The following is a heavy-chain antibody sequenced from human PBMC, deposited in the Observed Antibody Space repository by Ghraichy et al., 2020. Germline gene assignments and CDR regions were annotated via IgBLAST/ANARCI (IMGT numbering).Heavy chain of an antibody. CDR1: GDSVRSGSHY. Sequence: SETLSLTCTVSGDSVRSGSHYWNWIRQPPGMGLEWIGYISYSGNSNYNPSLKSRVTILIDTSKNQFSLKLNPVTAADTATYYCARDLSHVGSHRLDVWGQGTTVTVSS. CDR3: ARDLSHVGSHRLDV. V-gene: IGHV4-61*01. D-gene: IGHD1-26*01. J-gene: IGHJ6*02. CDR2: ISYSGNS.